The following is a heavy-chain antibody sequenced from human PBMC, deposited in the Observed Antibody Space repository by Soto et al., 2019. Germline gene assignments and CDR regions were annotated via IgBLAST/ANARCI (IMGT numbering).Heavy chain of an antibody. D-gene: IGHD6-13*01. CDR2: IFSDGRT. CDR1: RFTFSNYA. J-gene: IGHJ4*02. Sequence: PGGSLRLSCAASRFTFSNYAMSWVRQAPGKGLEWISVIFSDGRTYYGDSVKGRFTISRDNSKNTLYLQMNSLRAEDTAVYYCARADSSSWFLFDFWGQGTLVTVSS. V-gene: IGHV3-23*03. CDR3: ARADSSSWFLFDF.